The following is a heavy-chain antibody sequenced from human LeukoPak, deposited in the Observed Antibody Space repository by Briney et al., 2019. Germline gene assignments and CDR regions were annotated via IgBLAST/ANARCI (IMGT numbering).Heavy chain of an antibody. Sequence: GGSLRLSCAASGFTFSTYMMAWVRQAPGKGLECISYISGSSCTIYYADSVKGRFPISRDNAKNSLFLQMNSLRDDDTAVYYCAGVPNRVTFFECGQRTHRFDYWGQGTLVTASP. CDR2: ISGSSCTI. V-gene: IGHV3-48*02. CDR3: AGVPNRVTFFECGQRTHRFDY. J-gene: IGHJ4*02. CDR1: GFTFSTYM. D-gene: IGHD2-21*02.